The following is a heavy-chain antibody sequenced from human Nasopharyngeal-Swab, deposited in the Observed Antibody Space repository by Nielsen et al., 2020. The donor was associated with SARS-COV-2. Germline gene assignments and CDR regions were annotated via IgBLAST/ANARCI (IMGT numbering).Heavy chain of an antibody. CDR1: GGSFSGYY. V-gene: IGHV4-34*01. Sequence: SETLSLTCAVYGGSFSGYYWSWIRQPPGKGLEWIGETNHSGSTNYNPSLKSRVTISVDTSKNQFSLKLSSVTAADTAVYYCARGHDYGDYATYDYWGQGTLVTVSS. CDR3: ARGHDYGDYATYDY. J-gene: IGHJ4*02. D-gene: IGHD4-17*01. CDR2: TNHSGST.